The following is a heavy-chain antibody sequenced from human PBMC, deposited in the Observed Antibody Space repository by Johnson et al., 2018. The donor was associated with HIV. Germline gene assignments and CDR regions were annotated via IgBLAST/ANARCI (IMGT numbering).Heavy chain of an antibody. CDR3: ARRWELHSNAFDI. V-gene: IGHV3-74*02. CDR2: INSDGSST. D-gene: IGHD1-26*01. CDR1: GFAVSSNY. J-gene: IGHJ3*02. Sequence: VQLVESGGDLVQPGGSLRLSCAASGFAVSSNYMSWVRQAPGKGLVWVSRINSDGSSTTYADSVKGRFTISRDNAKNSLYLQMNNLRAEDTALYYCARRWELHSNAFDIWGHGTMVTVSS.